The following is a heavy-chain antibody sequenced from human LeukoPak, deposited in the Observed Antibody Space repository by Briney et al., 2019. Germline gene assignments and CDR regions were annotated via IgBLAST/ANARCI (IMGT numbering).Heavy chain of an antibody. CDR2: INAGNGNT. CDR3: ARGRLGREYYYDYMDV. V-gene: IGHV1-3*03. Sequence: GASVKVSCKASGGAFSSYAMHWVRQAPGQRLEWMGWINAGNGNTKYSQEFQGRVTITRDTSASTAYMELSSLRSEDMAVYYCARGRLGREYYYDYMDVWGKGTTVTVSS. J-gene: IGHJ6*03. D-gene: IGHD1-26*01. CDR1: GGAFSSYA.